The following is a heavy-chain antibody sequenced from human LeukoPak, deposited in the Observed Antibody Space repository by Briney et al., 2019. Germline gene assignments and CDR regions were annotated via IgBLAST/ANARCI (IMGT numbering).Heavy chain of an antibody. CDR3: ARDSGYDYLGY. CDR2: INPNSGGT. Sequence: GASVTVSCTASGYTFTGYYMHWVRHAPGQGLEWMGWINPNSGGTNYAQKFQGRVTMTRDTSISTAYMELSRLRSDDTAVYYCARDSGYDYLGYWGQEPWSPSPQ. J-gene: IGHJ4*01. D-gene: IGHD5-12*01. V-gene: IGHV1-2*02. CDR1: GYTFTGYY.